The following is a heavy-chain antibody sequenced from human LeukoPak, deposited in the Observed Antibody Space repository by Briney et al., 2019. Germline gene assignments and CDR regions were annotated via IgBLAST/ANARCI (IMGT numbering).Heavy chain of an antibody. V-gene: IGHV3-7*01. CDR2: IKQDGGEK. CDR3: ARLISGYFDY. CDR1: GFTVSSNS. J-gene: IGHJ4*02. D-gene: IGHD2/OR15-2a*01. Sequence: PGGSLRLSCTVSGFTVSSNSMSWVRQAPGKGLEWVANIKQDGGEKYYVDSVKGRFTISRDNAKDSLYLQMNSLRAEDTAVYYCARLISGYFDYWGQGALVTVSS.